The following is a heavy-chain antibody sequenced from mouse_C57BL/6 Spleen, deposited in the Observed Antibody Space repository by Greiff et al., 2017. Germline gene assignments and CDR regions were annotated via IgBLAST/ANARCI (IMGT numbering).Heavy chain of an antibody. CDR2: ISGGGGNT. V-gene: IGHV5-9*01. CDR3: ARHYYGSSYWYFDV. Sequence: EVKLVESGGGLVKPGGSLKLSCAASGFTFSSYTMSWVRQTPGKRLAWVATISGGGGNTYYPDSVKGRFTISRDNAKNTLYLQLSSLRSEDTALYYCARHYYGSSYWYFDVWGTGTTVTVSS. J-gene: IGHJ1*03. D-gene: IGHD1-1*01. CDR1: GFTFSSYT.